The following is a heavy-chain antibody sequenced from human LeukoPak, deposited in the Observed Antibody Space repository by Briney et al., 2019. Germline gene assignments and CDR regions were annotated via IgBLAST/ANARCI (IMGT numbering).Heavy chain of an antibody. J-gene: IGHJ5*02. CDR2: INHSGST. CDR1: GGSFSGYY. Sequence: SETLSLTCPVYGGSFSGYYWSWIRQPPGKGLGWIGEINHSGSTDYNPSLKSRVTISVDTSKNQFSLKLSSVTAADTAVYYCARGCPTSPSCYSHWFDPWGQGTLVTVSS. D-gene: IGHD2-2*02. V-gene: IGHV4-34*01. CDR3: ARGCPTSPSCYSHWFDP.